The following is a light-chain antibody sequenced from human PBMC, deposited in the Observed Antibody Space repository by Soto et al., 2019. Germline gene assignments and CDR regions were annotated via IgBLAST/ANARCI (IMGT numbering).Light chain of an antibody. CDR2: GAS. CDR1: QSVSSN. J-gene: IGKJ4*01. Sequence: EIVMTQSPATLSVSPGERATLSCMASQSVSSNLAWYQQKPGQAPRLLIYGASTRATGIPARFSGSGSGTEFTLTISSLQSEDFAIYYCQQRINWPLTFGGGTRVEIK. V-gene: IGKV3-15*01. CDR3: QQRINWPLT.